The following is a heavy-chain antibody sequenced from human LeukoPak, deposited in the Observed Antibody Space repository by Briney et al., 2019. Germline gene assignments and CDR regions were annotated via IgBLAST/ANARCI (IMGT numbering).Heavy chain of an antibody. CDR3: ARAPRVVPAAMTFRGHYYMDA. D-gene: IGHD2-2*01. V-gene: IGHV4-34*01. CDR2: INHSGST. Sequence: SETLSLTCAVYGGCFSGYYWSWIRQPPGKGLEWIGEINHSGSTNYNPSLKSRVTISVDTSKNQFSLKLSSVTAADTAVYYCARAPRVVPAAMTFRGHYYMDAWGKGTTVTVSS. CDR1: GGCFSGYY. J-gene: IGHJ6*03.